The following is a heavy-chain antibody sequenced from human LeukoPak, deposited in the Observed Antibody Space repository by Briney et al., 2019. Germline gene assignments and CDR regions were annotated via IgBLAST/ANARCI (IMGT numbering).Heavy chain of an antibody. CDR1: GFTLSSYN. CDR2: ISSSGNTI. CDR3: ARDLSWEPD. D-gene: IGHD1-26*01. Sequence: GGSLRLSCAASGFTLSSYNMNWVRQAPGKGLEWVSYISSSGNTIYYADSVKGRFTISRDNAKSSLYLQMNSLRAEDTAVYYCARDLSWEPDWGQGTLVTVSS. J-gene: IGHJ4*02. V-gene: IGHV3-48*01.